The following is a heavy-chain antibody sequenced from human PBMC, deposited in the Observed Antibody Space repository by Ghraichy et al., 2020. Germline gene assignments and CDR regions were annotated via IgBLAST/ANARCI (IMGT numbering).Heavy chain of an antibody. CDR1: GHTFTGYY. D-gene: IGHD3-10*01. Sequence: ASVKVSCKASGHTFTGYYMHWVRQAPGQGLEWMGWINLHGGDTYFGQKFQDRVTMTRDTSISTVYMELSRLRSDDTAVYYCARQDYSYSGTYYPFLEWGQGTLVTVSS. CDR2: INLHGGDT. CDR3: ARQDYSYSGTYYPFLE. V-gene: IGHV1-2*02. J-gene: IGHJ4*02.